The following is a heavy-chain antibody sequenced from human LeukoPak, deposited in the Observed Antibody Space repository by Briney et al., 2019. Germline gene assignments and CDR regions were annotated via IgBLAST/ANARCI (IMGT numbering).Heavy chain of an antibody. D-gene: IGHD3/OR15-3a*01. Sequence: ASVKVSCKASGYTFTNYAPNWVRQAPRQGLEWMGWINTNTVNPTYAQGFAGRFVFSLDTSVSTAYLQISSLKAEDTAVYYCARGTSGLVTTNDYWGQGTLVTVSS. V-gene: IGHV7-4-1*02. CDR3: ARGTSGLVTTNDY. J-gene: IGHJ4*02. CDR2: INTNTVNP. CDR1: GYTFTNYA.